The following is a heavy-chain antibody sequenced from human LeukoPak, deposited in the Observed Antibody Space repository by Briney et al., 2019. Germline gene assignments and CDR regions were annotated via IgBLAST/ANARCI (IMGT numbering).Heavy chain of an antibody. CDR1: GFTFSSYA. Sequence: PGGSLRLSCAVSGFTFSSYAMSWVRQAPGKGPEWVSVVSGSGDSTYYADSVKGRFIISRDNAKNSLYLQMNSLRAEDTAVYYCASERDYYGSGRLTPSRSDFDYWGQGTLVTVSS. D-gene: IGHD3-10*01. CDR2: VSGSGDST. CDR3: ASERDYYGSGRLTPSRSDFDY. J-gene: IGHJ4*02. V-gene: IGHV3-23*01.